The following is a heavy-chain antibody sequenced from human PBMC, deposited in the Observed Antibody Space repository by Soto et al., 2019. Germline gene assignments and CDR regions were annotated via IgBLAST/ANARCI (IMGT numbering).Heavy chain of an antibody. D-gene: IGHD2-2*02. CDR3: ARSAYCSSTSCYRGYYYYGMDV. V-gene: IGHV1-69*13. J-gene: IGHJ6*02. Sequence: SVKVSCKASGGTFSSNAISWVRQAPGQGLEWMGGIIPIFGTANYAQKFQGRVTITADESTSTAYMELSSLRSEDTAVYYCARSAYCSSTSCYRGYYYYGMDVWGQGTTVTVSS. CDR1: GGTFSSNA. CDR2: IIPIFGTA.